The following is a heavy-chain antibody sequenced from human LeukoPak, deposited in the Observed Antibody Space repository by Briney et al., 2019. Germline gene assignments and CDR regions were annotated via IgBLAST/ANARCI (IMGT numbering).Heavy chain of an antibody. J-gene: IGHJ6*03. Sequence: SETLSLTCAVYGGSFSGYYWSWIRQPPGKGLEWIGEINHSGSTNYNPSLKSRVTISVDTSKNQFSLKLSSVTAADTAVYYCARLGPIAAAGTWYYYYMDVWGKGTTVTVSS. V-gene: IGHV4-34*01. CDR3: ARLGPIAAAGTWYYYYMDV. D-gene: IGHD6-13*01. CDR2: INHSGST. CDR1: GGSFSGYY.